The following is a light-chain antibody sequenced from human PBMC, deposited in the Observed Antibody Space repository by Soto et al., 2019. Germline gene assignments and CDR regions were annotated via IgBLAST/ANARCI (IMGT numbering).Light chain of an antibody. CDR1: QDIRNF. J-gene: IGKJ3*01. CDR3: QYYSSVSV. V-gene: IGKV1-27*01. CDR2: AAS. Sequence: DIQMTQSPTSLSASVGDRVTITCRASQDIRNFVAWYQQKPGKAPKLLIYAASTLQSGVPSRFSGSGSGTDFPLTINSLQPEDVATYSCQYYSSVSVFGPGTKVEIK.